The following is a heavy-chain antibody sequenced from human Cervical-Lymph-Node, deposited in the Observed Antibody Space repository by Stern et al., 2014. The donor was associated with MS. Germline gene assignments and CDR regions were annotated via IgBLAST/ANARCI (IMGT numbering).Heavy chain of an antibody. J-gene: IGHJ4*02. CDR3: ARERGNTYGFDY. Sequence: VQLVESGAEVRKPGSSVKVSCRASGVTINTYAVSWVRQAPGQGLEWMGAIVPVFDKSKNEQRFQERVTITADESTSTVYMELSGLTSEDTAVYYCARERGNTYGFDYWGQGTLVTVSS. D-gene: IGHD4-23*01. CDR2: IVPVFDKS. V-gene: IGHV1-69*01. CDR1: GVTINTYA.